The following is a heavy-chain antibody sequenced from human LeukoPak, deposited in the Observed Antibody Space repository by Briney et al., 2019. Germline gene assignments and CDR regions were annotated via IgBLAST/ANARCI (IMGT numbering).Heavy chain of an antibody. CDR2: ISAYNGNT. CDR3: AGYSSSKGYFDY. Sequence: ASVKVPCKASGYTFTSYGISWVRQAPGQGLEWMGWISAYNGNTNYAQKLQGRVTMTTDTSTSTAYMELRSLRSDDTAVYYCAGYSSSKGYFDYWGQGTLVTVSS. D-gene: IGHD6-13*01. V-gene: IGHV1-18*01. J-gene: IGHJ4*02. CDR1: GYTFTSYG.